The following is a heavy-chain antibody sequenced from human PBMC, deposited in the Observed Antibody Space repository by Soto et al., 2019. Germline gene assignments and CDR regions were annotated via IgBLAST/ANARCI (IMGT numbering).Heavy chain of an antibody. V-gene: IGHV1-3*01. CDR1: GYTFTSYA. J-gene: IGHJ4*02. CDR3: ARTSGYCLYDY. CDR2: INAGNGNT. Sequence: QVKLVQSGAEVKKPGASVKVSCKASGYTFTSYAMHWVRQAPGQRLEWMGWINAGNGNTKYSQKFQGRVTITRDTSASTAYMEPSCLRSEDTAVYYCARTSGYCLYDYWGQGTLVTVSS. D-gene: IGHD3-3*01.